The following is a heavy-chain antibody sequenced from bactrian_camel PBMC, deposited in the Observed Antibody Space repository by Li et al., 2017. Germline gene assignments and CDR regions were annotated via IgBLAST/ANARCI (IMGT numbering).Heavy chain of an antibody. J-gene: IGHJ4*01. Sequence: VQLVESGGGSVQAGGSLRLSCVVSGYSASFRYMGWFRQAPGKGLEWVAYIDSDDSTKHRDSVKGRFTISKDNANNVLYLQMIDLKPEDTAMYYCAADPTLRPATWALQDRGYQYWGQGTQVTVS. CDR3: AADPTLRPATWALQDRGYQY. V-gene: IGHV3S10*01. D-gene: IGHD3*01. CDR1: GYSASFRY. CDR2: IDSDDST.